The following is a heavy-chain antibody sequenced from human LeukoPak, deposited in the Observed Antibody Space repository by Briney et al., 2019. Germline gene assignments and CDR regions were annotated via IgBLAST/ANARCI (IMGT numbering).Heavy chain of an antibody. J-gene: IGHJ4*02. CDR3: AKTTGYGYLTHYFDS. CDR2: ISLSGGST. Sequence: GGSLSLSCPASGFTFSTYALNWVRQAPEKELEGVSGISLSGGSTYYADSVKGRFTISRDNSKNTLYLQMNSLRADDTAIYYCAKTTGYGYLTHYFDSWGQGTLVTVSS. D-gene: IGHD5-18*01. V-gene: IGHV3-23*01. CDR1: GFTFSTYA.